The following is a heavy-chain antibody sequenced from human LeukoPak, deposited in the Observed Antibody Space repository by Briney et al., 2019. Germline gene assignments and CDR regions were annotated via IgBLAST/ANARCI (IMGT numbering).Heavy chain of an antibody. V-gene: IGHV3-23*01. D-gene: IGHD6-13*01. CDR1: GFMFSRTA. Sequence: GGSLRLSCAASGFMFSRTAMTWVRQAPGKGLEWISTISGSSITTYYADSVRGRFTISRDNAKNSLFLQMNSLRAEDTAVYYCARGPLIAAAGTWWGQGTLVTVSS. CDR2: ISGSSITT. CDR3: ARGPLIAAAGTW. J-gene: IGHJ4*02.